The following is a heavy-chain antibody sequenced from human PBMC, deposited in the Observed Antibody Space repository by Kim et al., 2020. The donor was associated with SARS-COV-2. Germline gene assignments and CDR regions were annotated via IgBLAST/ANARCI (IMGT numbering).Heavy chain of an antibody. D-gene: IGHD5-12*01. CDR3: ARSSIVATIFLDY. J-gene: IGHJ4*02. V-gene: IGHV4-59*01. Sequence: SNPPLKSRVTISVDTSKNQFSLKLSSVTAADTAVYYCARSSIVATIFLDYWGQGTLVTVSS.